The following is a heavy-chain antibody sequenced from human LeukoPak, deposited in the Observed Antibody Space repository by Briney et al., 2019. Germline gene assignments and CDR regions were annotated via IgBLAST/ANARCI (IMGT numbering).Heavy chain of an antibody. CDR1: GGSIRSYY. CDR3: ARDFWRCSGGSCYYNWFDP. J-gene: IGHJ5*02. V-gene: IGHV4-59*01. CDR2: IYYSGST. Sequence: SETLSLTCTVSGGSIRSYYWSWIRQPPGKGLEWIGYIYYSGSTNYNPSLKSRVTISVDTSKNQFSLKLSSVTAADTAVYYCARDFWRCSGGSCYYNWFDPWGQGTLVTVSS. D-gene: IGHD2-15*01.